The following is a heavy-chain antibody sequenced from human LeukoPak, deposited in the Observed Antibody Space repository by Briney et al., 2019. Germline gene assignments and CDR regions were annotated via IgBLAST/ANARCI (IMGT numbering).Heavy chain of an antibody. CDR1: GFTVSSNY. V-gene: IGHV3-53*01. Sequence: GGSLRLSCTASGFTVSSNYMSWVRQAPGKGLEWVSVIYSGGSTNYADSVKGRFTISRDNSKNTLYLQMNSLRAEDTAVYYCAIAVAGSYCFDYWGQGTLVTVSS. J-gene: IGHJ4*02. D-gene: IGHD6-19*01. CDR2: IYSGGST. CDR3: AIAVAGSYCFDY.